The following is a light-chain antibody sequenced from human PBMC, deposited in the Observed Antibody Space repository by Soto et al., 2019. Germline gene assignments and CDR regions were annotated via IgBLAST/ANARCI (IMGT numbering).Light chain of an antibody. CDR2: DAS. J-gene: IGKJ1*01. V-gene: IGKV3-11*01. CDR3: QQYGSSWT. Sequence: EIVLTQSPATLSFSPGESATLSCRASQSVSTSLAWFQQKPGQAPRLLIFDASKRATGIPARFSGSGSGTDFTLTISSLEPEDFAVYYCQQYGSSWTFGQGTKVDI. CDR1: QSVSTS.